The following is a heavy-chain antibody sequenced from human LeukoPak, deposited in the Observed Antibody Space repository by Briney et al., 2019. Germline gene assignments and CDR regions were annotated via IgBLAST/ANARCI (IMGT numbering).Heavy chain of an antibody. CDR2: ISSRTDGGTT. CDR3: TTHTRRDSSGYYFDY. CDR1: GFTFSNTW. V-gene: IGHV3-15*01. D-gene: IGHD3-22*01. Sequence: GGSLRLSCAASGFTFSNTWMIWVRQAPGRGLEWVGRISSRTDGGTTDYGAPVKGRFSVSRDDSKNTLYLQMNSLQTEDTAVYYCTTHTRRDSSGYYFDYWGQGTLVTVSS. J-gene: IGHJ4*02.